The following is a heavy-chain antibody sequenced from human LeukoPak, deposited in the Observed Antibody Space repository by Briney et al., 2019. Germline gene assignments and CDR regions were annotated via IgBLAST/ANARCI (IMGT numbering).Heavy chain of an antibody. Sequence: HTGGSLRLSCAASGFTVSSNYLSWVRQAPGKGLEWVSYISSSGSTIYYADSVKGRFTISRDNAKNSLYLQMNSLRAEDTAVYYCARGVLPPLFDYWGQGTLVTVSS. V-gene: IGHV3-48*03. CDR3: ARGVLPPLFDY. D-gene: IGHD3-10*01. J-gene: IGHJ4*02. CDR1: GFTVSSNY. CDR2: ISSSGSTI.